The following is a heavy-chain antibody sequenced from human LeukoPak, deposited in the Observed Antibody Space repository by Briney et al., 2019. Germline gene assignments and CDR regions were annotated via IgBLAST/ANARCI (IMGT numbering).Heavy chain of an antibody. CDR3: ATQYRAYYFDN. CDR2: ISTSGGMI. CDR1: GFTFTDYA. D-gene: IGHD1-14*01. V-gene: IGHV3-23*01. Sequence: PGGSLRLSCAASGFTFTDYAMSWVRQAPGKGLEWVSSISTSGGMIYDADSVKGRFTISRDNSTNALYLQLSSLRAEDTAVYCATQYRAYYFDNWGQGTLVTVSS. J-gene: IGHJ4*02.